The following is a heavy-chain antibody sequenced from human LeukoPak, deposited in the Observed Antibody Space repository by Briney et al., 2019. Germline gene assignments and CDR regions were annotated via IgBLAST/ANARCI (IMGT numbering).Heavy chain of an antibody. CDR3: ARLSLSTGSGSYPY. D-gene: IGHD1-26*01. V-gene: IGHV1-2*02. Sequence: ASVKVSCKASGYSFTDYYMHWVRQAPGQGLEWMGWINSKSGGTNYAQKFQGRVTMTRDTSISTAYMELSRLRSDDTAVYYCARLSLSTGSGSYPYWGQGTLVTVSS. CDR2: INSKSGGT. CDR1: GYSFTDYY. J-gene: IGHJ4*02.